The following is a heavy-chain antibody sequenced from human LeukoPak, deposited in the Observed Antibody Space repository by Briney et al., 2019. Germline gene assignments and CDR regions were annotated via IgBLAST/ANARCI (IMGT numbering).Heavy chain of an antibody. CDR1: RGSISRGNYY. CDR3: ARGPSLGMSIWYGWIDA. V-gene: IGHV4-61*02. D-gene: IGHD6-13*01. Sequence: PSETLSLTCTVSRGSISRGNYYWSWIRQPAGKAMEWIGRMYASGSTNYNPSFESRVSISPGAAENQFSLTLSSVTAADTAVYFCARGPSLGMSIWYGWIDAWGQGTLVTVSS. J-gene: IGHJ5*02. CDR2: MYASGST.